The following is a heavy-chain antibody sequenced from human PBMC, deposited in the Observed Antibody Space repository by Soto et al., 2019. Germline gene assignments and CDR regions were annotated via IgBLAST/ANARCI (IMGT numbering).Heavy chain of an antibody. D-gene: IGHD1-26*01. V-gene: IGHV4-31*03. CDR1: GGSFSSDSFI. Sequence: SETLSLTCSVSGGSFSSDSFIWSWVRQFPGKGLEWIGYINYSGTTYYNPSLRSRITMSVDTSKNQFSLNLSSVTAADTAVYYCARDHKWDGMDVWGQGTTVTAP. CDR2: INYSGTT. CDR3: ARDHKWDGMDV. J-gene: IGHJ6*02.